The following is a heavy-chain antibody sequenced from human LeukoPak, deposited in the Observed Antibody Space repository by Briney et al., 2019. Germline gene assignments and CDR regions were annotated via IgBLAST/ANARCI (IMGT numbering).Heavy chain of an antibody. Sequence: GGSLRLSCAASGFTFSSYAMSWVPEARGKGLEGVSAITGRCGSTYYADSVKGRVTISRDNSKNTLYLQMNSLRAEDTAVYYCAKDHQVPAAMFGWFDPWGQGTLVTVSS. V-gene: IGHV3-23*01. CDR1: GFTFSSYA. CDR3: AKDHQVPAAMFGWFDP. D-gene: IGHD2-2*01. CDR2: ITGRCGST. J-gene: IGHJ5*02.